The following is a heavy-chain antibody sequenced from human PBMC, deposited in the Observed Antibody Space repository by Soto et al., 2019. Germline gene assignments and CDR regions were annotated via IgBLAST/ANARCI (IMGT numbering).Heavy chain of an antibody. CDR1: GDSISNLDYF. J-gene: IGHJ5*01. Sequence: SETLSLTCSVSGDSISNLDYFWAWIRQPPGQALEYIGYIYKSATTYYNPSFESRVAISVDTSKSQFSLNVTSVTATDTAVYFCARGRYCLTGRCFPNWFDSWGQGALVTVSS. CDR3: ARGRYCLTGRCFPNWFDS. D-gene: IGHD7-27*01. V-gene: IGHV4-30-4*01. CDR2: IYKSATT.